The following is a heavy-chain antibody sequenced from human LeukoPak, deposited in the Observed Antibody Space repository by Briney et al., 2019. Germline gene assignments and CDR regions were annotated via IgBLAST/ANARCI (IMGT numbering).Heavy chain of an antibody. V-gene: IGHV1-2*02. D-gene: IGHD2-2*01. CDR3: ARGCLSSTSCSYDY. Sequence: ASVKVSCKASGYTFTGYYMHWVRQAPGRGLEWMGWINPNSGGTNYAQKFQGRVTMTRDTSISTAYMELSRLRSDDTAVYYCARGCLSSTSCSYDYWGQGTLVTVSS. CDR1: GYTFTGYY. J-gene: IGHJ4*02. CDR2: INPNSGGT.